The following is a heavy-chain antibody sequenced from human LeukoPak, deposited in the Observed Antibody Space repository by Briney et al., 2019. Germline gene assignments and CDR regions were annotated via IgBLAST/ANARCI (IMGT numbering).Heavy chain of an antibody. CDR2: INWNGGST. CDR1: GFTFDDYG. J-gene: IGHJ3*02. Sequence: GGSLRLSCAASGFTFDDYGMSWVRQAPGKGLEWVSGINWNGGSTGYADSVKGRFTISRDNAKNSLYLQMNSLRAEDTALYHCARAPVVPAAIKWFAFDIWGQGTMVTVSS. D-gene: IGHD2-2*02. V-gene: IGHV3-20*01. CDR3: ARAPVVPAAIKWFAFDI.